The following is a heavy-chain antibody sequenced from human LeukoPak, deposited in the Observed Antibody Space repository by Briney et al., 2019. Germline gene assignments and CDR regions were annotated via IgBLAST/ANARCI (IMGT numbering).Heavy chain of an antibody. CDR3: VEGSAVPQFDY. V-gene: IGHV3-64D*06. J-gene: IGHJ4*02. D-gene: IGHD6-13*01. Sequence: RGSLRLSCSASGFTFSTYAMHWVRQAPGKGLEYVSAISSDGSRTYYADSVKGRFTISRDNSKNTLYLQMTSLRIEDTAVYYCVEGSAVPQFDYWGQGTLVTVSS. CDR2: ISSDGSRT. CDR1: GFTFSTYA.